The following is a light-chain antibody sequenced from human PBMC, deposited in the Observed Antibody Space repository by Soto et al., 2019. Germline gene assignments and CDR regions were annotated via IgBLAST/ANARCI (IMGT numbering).Light chain of an antibody. CDR1: YSNIGNNF. CDR3: GTWDHSLGEVV. V-gene: IGLV1-51*01. CDR2: VNN. J-gene: IGLJ7*01. Sequence: QSVLTQPPSVSAAPGQTVTITCSGTYSNIGNNFVSWYQQLPGTAPRLLIYVNNKRPSGISDRFSGSNPGTSATLDITGLQTGDEADYYCGTWDHSLGEVVFGGGTQLTVL.